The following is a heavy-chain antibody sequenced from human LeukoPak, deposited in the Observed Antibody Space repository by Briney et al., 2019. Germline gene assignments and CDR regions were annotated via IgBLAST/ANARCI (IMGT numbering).Heavy chain of an antibody. CDR2: ISYDGSNK. D-gene: IGHD2-2*01. Sequence: GRSLRLSCAASGFTFSSYAMHWVRQAPGKGLEWVAVISYDGSNKYYADSVKGRFTISRDNSKNTLYLQMNSLRAEDTAVYYCARDMPPYCSSTSCLYWYFDLWGRGTLVTVSS. J-gene: IGHJ2*01. CDR1: GFTFSSYA. V-gene: IGHV3-30-3*01. CDR3: ARDMPPYCSSTSCLYWYFDL.